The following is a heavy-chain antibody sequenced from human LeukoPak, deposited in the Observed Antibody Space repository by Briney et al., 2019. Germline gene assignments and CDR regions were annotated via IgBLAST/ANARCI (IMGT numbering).Heavy chain of an antibody. Sequence: GGSLRLSCAASGFTFNSYAKNWVRQAPGKGLEWVSAISGRGGSTYYADYVKGRSTISRDNSKNMLYLQMNSLRAEDTAVYYCAKSMAGYCDSTIDNWGQGTLVTVSS. D-gene: IGHD2-2*01. CDR1: GFTFNSYA. CDR2: ISGRGGST. CDR3: AKSMAGYCDSTIDN. V-gene: IGHV3-23*01. J-gene: IGHJ4*02.